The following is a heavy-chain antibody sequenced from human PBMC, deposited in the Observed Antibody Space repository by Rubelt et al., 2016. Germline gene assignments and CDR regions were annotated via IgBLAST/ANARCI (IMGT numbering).Heavy chain of an antibody. J-gene: IGHJ4*02. V-gene: IGHV4-34*01. D-gene: IGHD6-6*01. Sequence: QVPLQQWGAGLLKPSETLSLTCAVYGGSFSGSYWSWIRQSPGKGLEWIGEINHSGSINYNPSPTSRFTMSVDTSKSQFSLKRSSVTAADTAVYYCARQGIAARIFDSWGQGTLVTVSS. CDR1: GGSFSGSY. CDR2: INHSGSI. CDR3: ARQGIAARIFDS.